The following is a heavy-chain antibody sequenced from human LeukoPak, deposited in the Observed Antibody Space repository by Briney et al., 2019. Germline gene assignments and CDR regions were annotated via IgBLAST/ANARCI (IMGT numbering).Heavy chain of an antibody. CDR3: ARDVYSNYVGDYYYYMDV. V-gene: IGHV1-18*01. D-gene: IGHD4-11*01. CDR2: ISAYNGNT. CDR1: GYTFTSYG. J-gene: IGHJ6*03. Sequence: ASVKVSCKASGYTFTSYGISWVRQAPGQWLEWMGWISAYNGNTNYAQKLQGRVTMTTDTSTSTAYMELSSLRSEDTAVYYCARDVYSNYVGDYYYYMDVWGKGTTVTVSS.